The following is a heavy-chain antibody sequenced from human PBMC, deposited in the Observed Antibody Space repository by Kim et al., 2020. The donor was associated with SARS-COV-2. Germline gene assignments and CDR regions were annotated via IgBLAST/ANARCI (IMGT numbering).Heavy chain of an antibody. V-gene: IGHV3-53*01. CDR3: ARAEYSSSWYGDFYFDY. J-gene: IGHJ4*02. D-gene: IGHD6-13*01. Sequence: VKGRFTISRDNAKNTLYLQMNSLRAEDTAVYYCARAEYSSSWYGDFYFDYWGQGTLVTVSS.